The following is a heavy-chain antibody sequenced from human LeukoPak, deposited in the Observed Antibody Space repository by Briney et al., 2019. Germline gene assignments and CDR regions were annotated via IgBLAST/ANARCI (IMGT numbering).Heavy chain of an antibody. V-gene: IGHV3-23*01. CDR3: AKDGVVKTSRPYYFDF. D-gene: IGHD2-15*01. Sequence: GGSLRLSCAASAFTFSNYAMTWVHQAPGKGLEWVSSISGIVSSTYYADSVKGRFTIFRDNSRNTLYLQMNSLRAEDTAVYYCAKDGVVKTSRPYYFDFWGQGTLVTVSS. J-gene: IGHJ4*02. CDR2: ISGIVSST. CDR1: AFTFSNYA.